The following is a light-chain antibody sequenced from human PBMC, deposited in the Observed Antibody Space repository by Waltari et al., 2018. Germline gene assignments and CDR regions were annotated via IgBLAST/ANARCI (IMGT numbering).Light chain of an antibody. J-gene: IGLJ3*02. CDR3: QSYDNSLSANWV. CDR2: ASS. Sequence: QSVLTQPPSVSGAPGQRVTISCTGSSSNIGAGYDVHWYQQLPGTAPNLLIYASSSRPSGVPGRCAGSKSGSSASLAVTGLQAEDEADYYGQSYDNSLSANWVFGGGTKLTVL. CDR1: SSNIGAGYD. V-gene: IGLV1-40*01.